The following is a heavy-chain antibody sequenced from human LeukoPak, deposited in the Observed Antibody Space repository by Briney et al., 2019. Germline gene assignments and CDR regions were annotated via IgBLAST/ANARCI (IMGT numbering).Heavy chain of an antibody. CDR3: VRHDKWPQYFFDY. Sequence: GESLKISCKGSEYSFSSYWIAWVRQMPGKGLEWMGMIYPGDSNPRYRPSFQGQVTISADKSINTAYLQWSSLKASDTAIYYCVRHDKWPQYFFDYWGQGTLVTVSS. CDR2: IYPGDSNP. D-gene: IGHD5-24*01. V-gene: IGHV5-51*01. CDR1: EYSFSSYW. J-gene: IGHJ4*02.